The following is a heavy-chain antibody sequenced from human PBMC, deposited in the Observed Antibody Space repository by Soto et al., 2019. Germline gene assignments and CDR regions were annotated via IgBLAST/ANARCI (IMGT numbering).Heavy chain of an antibody. V-gene: IGHV3-23*01. Sequence: VQLLESGGGLVQPGGSLRLPCAASGFTFSSFAMSWVRQAPGKGLEWVSSISGSGGGTYYADSVKGRFTISRDNSKNTLYLQMNSLTADDTAVYYCAKNYYFDNWGQGTLVTVSS. CDR3: AKNYYFDN. CDR1: GFTFSSFA. CDR2: ISGSGGGT. J-gene: IGHJ4*02.